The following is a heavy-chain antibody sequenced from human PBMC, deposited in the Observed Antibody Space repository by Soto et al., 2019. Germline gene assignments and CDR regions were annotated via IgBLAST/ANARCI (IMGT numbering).Heavy chain of an antibody. J-gene: IGHJ3*02. D-gene: IGHD3-16*02. Sequence: ASVKVSCKVSGNTLTELSMHWVRQAPGKGPEWMGGFEPEAGETIYAQKFQGRVTVTEDTSTDTAYMELSSLTSEDTAVYYCARYRTIAPLAFDIWGQGTMVTVSS. CDR1: GNTLTELS. V-gene: IGHV1-24*01. CDR3: ARYRTIAPLAFDI. CDR2: FEPEAGET.